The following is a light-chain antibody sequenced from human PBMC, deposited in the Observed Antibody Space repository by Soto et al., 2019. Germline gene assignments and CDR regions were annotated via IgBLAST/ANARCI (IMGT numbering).Light chain of an antibody. CDR2: GAS. V-gene: IGKV3-15*01. J-gene: IGKJ1*01. CDR3: QQYDKWPTWT. CDR1: QSVSRD. Sequence: EVVMTQSPATLSVSPGERATLSCRASQSVSRDLAWYQQKPGQAPRLLIYGASTRAPSIPARFSGSGSGTDFTLTISSLQYEDFAVYYCQQYDKWPTWTFGQGTKVDIK.